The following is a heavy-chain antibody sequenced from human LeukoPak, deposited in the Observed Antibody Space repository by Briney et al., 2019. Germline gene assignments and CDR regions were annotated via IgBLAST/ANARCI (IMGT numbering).Heavy chain of an antibody. CDR1: GFTFSSYA. J-gene: IGHJ4*02. Sequence: PGGSLRLSCAASGFTFSSYAMHWVRQAPGKGLEWVVVISYDGSNKYYADSVKGRFTISRDNSKNTLYLQMNSLRAEDTAVYYCARDSEQQLTYYFDYWGQGTLVTVSS. D-gene: IGHD6-13*01. CDR3: ARDSEQQLTYYFDY. CDR2: ISYDGSNK. V-gene: IGHV3-30*04.